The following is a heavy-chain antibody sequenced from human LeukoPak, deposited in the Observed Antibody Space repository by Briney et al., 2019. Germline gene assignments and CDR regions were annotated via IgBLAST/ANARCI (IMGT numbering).Heavy chain of an antibody. J-gene: IGHJ4*02. D-gene: IGHD3-22*01. Sequence: GVTLRLSCAASGFTFDDYGMSWVRQAPGKGLEAVSGINWNGGSTGYADSVKGRFTISRDNAKNSLYLQMNSLRAGDTALYYCARERTYYYDSNPDYFDYWGQGTLVTVSS. CDR1: GFTFDDYG. CDR2: INWNGGST. CDR3: ARERTYYYDSNPDYFDY. V-gene: IGHV3-20*04.